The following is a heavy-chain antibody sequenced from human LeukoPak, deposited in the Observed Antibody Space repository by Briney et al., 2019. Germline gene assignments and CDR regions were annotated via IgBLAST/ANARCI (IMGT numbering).Heavy chain of an antibody. CDR3: AKSMGIAAAGTYGMDV. CDR1: GFTFSSYA. D-gene: IGHD6-13*01. V-gene: IGHV3-23*01. J-gene: IGHJ6*02. Sequence: GGSLRLSCAASGFTFSSYAMSWVRQAPGKGLEWVSAISGSGGSTYYADSVKGRFTISRDNSKNTLYPQMNSLRAEDTAVYYCAKSMGIAAAGTYGMDVWGQGTTVTVSS. CDR2: ISGSGGST.